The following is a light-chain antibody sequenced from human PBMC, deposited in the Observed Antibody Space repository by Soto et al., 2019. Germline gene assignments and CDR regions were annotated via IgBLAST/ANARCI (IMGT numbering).Light chain of an antibody. CDR3: QVWDSNSDHSV. CDR2: YDS. V-gene: IGLV3-21*01. CDR1: NIGRKS. Sequence: SYELTQPPSVSVAPGETARITRGGTNIGRKSVHWYHLKPGQAPVLVIYYDSDRPSGIPERFSGSNSGNTATLTITRVEAGDEADYYCQVWDSNSDHSVFGGGTKRTVL. J-gene: IGLJ2*01.